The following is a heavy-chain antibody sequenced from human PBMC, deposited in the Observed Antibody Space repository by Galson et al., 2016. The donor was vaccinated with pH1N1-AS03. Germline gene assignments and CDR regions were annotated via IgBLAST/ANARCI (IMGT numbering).Heavy chain of an antibody. CDR3: AKPHDYNASEGGFDI. CDR2: IYHGGST. J-gene: IGHJ3*02. Sequence: SLTCAVSGYSISSGYYWGWIRQPPGKGLEWIATIYHGGSTYYNPSLKSRVTISIDTSKNQFSLKLNSVTAADTAVYYCAKPHDYNASEGGFDIWGQGTRVTVSS. CDR1: GYSISSGYY. D-gene: IGHD5-24*01. V-gene: IGHV4-38-2*01.